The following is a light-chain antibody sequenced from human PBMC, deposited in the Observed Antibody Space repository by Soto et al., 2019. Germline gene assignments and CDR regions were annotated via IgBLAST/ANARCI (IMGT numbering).Light chain of an antibody. CDR1: QTVRNNY. Sequence: IVLSQSPSKMSVRFGERANISSSASQTVRNNYLAWYQQKPGQAPRLLIYDASSRATGILDRFSGGGSGTDLTLTISRLEPEDFAVYYCQQFSSYPLTFGGGTEVDI. CDR2: DAS. CDR3: QQFSSYPLT. J-gene: IGKJ4*01. V-gene: IGKV3-20*01.